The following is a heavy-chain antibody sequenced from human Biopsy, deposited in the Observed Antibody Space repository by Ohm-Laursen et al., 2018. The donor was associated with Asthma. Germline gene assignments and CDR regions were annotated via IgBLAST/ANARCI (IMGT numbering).Heavy chain of an antibody. V-gene: IGHV4-59*12. CDR3: AGFCSGGNCPDH. CDR1: GASIRSYY. CDR2: IHYSGST. D-gene: IGHD2-15*01. Sequence: SETLSLTCTVSGASIRSYYWTWIRQPPGKGLEWIGNIHYSGSTYSNPSLKSRVTISVDTSKKQISLRLSSVIAGDTAVYYCAGFCSGGNCPDHWGQGTLVTVSS. J-gene: IGHJ4*02.